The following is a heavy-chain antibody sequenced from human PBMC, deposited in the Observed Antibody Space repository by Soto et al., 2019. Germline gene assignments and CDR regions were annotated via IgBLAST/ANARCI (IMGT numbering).Heavy chain of an antibody. J-gene: IGHJ5*02. CDR2: IYYNGNT. CDR3: ARHTWGRQRGWFDP. Sequence: LSLTCTVSGGSISSTTYYWGWIRQPLGKGLEWIGSIYYNGNTFYNPSLKSQVTISIDTSKNQCSLKLRSVTAADTAVYYCARHTWGRQRGWFDPWGQGTPVTVSS. CDR1: GGSISSTTYY. V-gene: IGHV4-39*01. D-gene: IGHD2-2*01.